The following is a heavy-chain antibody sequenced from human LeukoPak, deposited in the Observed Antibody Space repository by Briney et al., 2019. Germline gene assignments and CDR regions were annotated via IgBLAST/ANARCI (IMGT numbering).Heavy chain of an antibody. CDR3: ARGSSSWDG. Sequence: SETLSLTCTVSGGSISSSSYYWGWIRQPPGKGLEWIGSIYYSGSTYYNPSLKSRVTISVDTSKNQFSLKLTSVTAADTAVYYCARGSSSWDGWGQGTLVTVSS. V-gene: IGHV4-39*07. D-gene: IGHD6-13*01. CDR2: IYYSGST. CDR1: GGSISSSSYY. J-gene: IGHJ4*02.